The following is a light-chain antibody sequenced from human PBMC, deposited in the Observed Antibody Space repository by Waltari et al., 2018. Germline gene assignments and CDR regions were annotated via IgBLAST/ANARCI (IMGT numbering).Light chain of an antibody. CDR1: QGVSSA. CDR3: QQFNHYPLA. Sequence: AVQVTQSPPSLLASEGDTVTITCRASQGVSSAVAWYQQKPGKSPKLLIYDASTLESGVPSRFSGSGSGTDFTLTISSLQPEDFATYYCQQFNHYPLAFGGGTKVDIK. CDR2: DAS. V-gene: IGKV1D-13*01. J-gene: IGKJ4*01.